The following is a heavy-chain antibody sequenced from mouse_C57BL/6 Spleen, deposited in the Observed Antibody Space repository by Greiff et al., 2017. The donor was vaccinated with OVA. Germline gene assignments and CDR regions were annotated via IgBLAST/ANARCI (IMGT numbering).Heavy chain of an antibody. J-gene: IGHJ2*01. CDR2: ISSGSSTI. D-gene: IGHD2-1*01. Sequence: DVHLVESGGGLVKPGGSLKLSCAASGFSFSDYGMHWVRQAPEKGLEWVAYISSGSSTIYYADTVKGRSTISRDNAKNTLFLQITSLRSEDTAMYYCARGDYGNSYFDYWGQGTTRTVSS. V-gene: IGHV5-17*01. CDR1: GFSFSDYG. CDR3: ARGDYGNSYFDY.